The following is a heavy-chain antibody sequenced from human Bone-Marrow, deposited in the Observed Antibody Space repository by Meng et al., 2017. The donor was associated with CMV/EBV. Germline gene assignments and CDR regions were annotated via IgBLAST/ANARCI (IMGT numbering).Heavy chain of an antibody. CDR2: ISAYNGNT. CDR1: GYTFNSFG. D-gene: IGHD6-6*01. V-gene: IGHV1-18*01. Sequence: ASVKVSCKASGYTFNSFGVTWVRQAPGQRLEWMGWISAYNGNTNYAQKFQGRVTMTTDTSTSTAYMEVRSLRSDDTAAYFCARGMFPASSGDYWGQGTLVTVSS. J-gene: IGHJ4*02. CDR3: ARGMFPASSGDY.